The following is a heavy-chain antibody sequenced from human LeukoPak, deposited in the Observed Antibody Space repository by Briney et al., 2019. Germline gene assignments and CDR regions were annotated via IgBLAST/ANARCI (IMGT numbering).Heavy chain of an antibody. Sequence: SVKVSCKASGGTFSSYAISWVRQALGQGLEWMGRIIPIFGTANYAQKFQGRVTITTDESTSTAYMELSSLRSEDTAVYYCATFRLLPVIPVFDYWGQGTLVTVSS. CDR1: GGTFSSYA. D-gene: IGHD3-22*01. V-gene: IGHV1-69*05. CDR2: IIPIFGTA. J-gene: IGHJ4*02. CDR3: ATFRLLPVIPVFDY.